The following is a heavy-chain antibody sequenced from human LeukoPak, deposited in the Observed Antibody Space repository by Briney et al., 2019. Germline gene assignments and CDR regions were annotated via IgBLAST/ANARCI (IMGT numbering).Heavy chain of an antibody. Sequence: SETLSLTCSVSGGSISDYYWSWIRQPPGKGLEWIGYIYYSGSTKYNPSLTSRVAMSVDTSKNQFSLRLSSVTAADTAIYYCATSPGRLQLTDWGRGTPVTVSS. CDR2: IYYSGST. CDR1: GGSISDYY. CDR3: ATSPGRLQLTD. V-gene: IGHV4-59*01. D-gene: IGHD5-24*01. J-gene: IGHJ4*02.